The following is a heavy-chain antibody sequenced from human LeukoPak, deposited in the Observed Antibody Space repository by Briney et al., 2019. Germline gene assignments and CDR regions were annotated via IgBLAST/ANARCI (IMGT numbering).Heavy chain of an antibody. CDR3: GRKGKYDSSGYGSDY. D-gene: IGHD3-22*01. CDR1: GFTFSIYS. CDR2: ISYSSSYT. V-gene: IGHV3-21*01. Sequence: GGSLRLSCAASGFTFSIYSMNWVRQAPGKGLGWVSSISYSSSYTYYAHSVKGRFTISRDNAKNSLYLQMNSLRAEYTAVYYCGRKGKYDSSGYGSDYWGQGTLVTVAS. J-gene: IGHJ4*02.